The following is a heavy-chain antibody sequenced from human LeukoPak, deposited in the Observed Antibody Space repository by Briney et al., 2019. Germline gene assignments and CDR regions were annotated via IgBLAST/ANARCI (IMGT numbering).Heavy chain of an antibody. Sequence: PGGSLRLSCAASGFTFSTYYMSWVRQAPGKGLEWVASIKQDGSETFFVDSVKGRFTISRDNDKKSLYLQMNSLRAEDTAVYYCAREAIVVVPATMDDAFDIWGQGTTVIVSS. V-gene: IGHV3-7*01. J-gene: IGHJ3*02. CDR3: AREAIVVVPATMDDAFDI. CDR1: GFTFSTYY. CDR2: IKQDGSET. D-gene: IGHD2-2*01.